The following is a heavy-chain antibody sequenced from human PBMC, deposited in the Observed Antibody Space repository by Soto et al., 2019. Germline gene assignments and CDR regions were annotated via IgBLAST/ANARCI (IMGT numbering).Heavy chain of an antibody. V-gene: IGHV3-48*01. CDR1: GFTFSSYS. Sequence: EVQLVESGGGLVQPGGSLRLSCAASGFTFSSYSMNWVRQAPGKGLEWVSYISSSSSTIYYADSVKSRFTISRDNAKNSLYLQMNSLRAEDTAVYYCARELAVAGFGPFDYWGQGTLVTVSS. CDR2: ISSSSSTI. D-gene: IGHD6-19*01. J-gene: IGHJ4*02. CDR3: ARELAVAGFGPFDY.